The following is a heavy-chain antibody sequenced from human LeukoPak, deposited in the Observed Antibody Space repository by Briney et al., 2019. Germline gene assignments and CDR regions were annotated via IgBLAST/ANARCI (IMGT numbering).Heavy chain of an antibody. CDR1: GFTSDDYA. CDR3: AKDTTYYYDSSGYSDY. Sequence: PGGSLRLSCAASGFTSDDYAMHWVRQAPGKGLEWVSLISGDGGSTYYADSVKGRFTISRDNSKNSLYLQMNSLRTEDTALYYCAKDTTYYYDSSGYSDYWGQGTLVTVSS. J-gene: IGHJ4*02. V-gene: IGHV3-43*02. CDR2: ISGDGGST. D-gene: IGHD3-22*01.